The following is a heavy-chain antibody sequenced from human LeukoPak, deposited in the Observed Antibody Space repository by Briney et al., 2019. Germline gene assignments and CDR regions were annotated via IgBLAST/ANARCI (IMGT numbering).Heavy chain of an antibody. CDR3: ARDYYDSSGPNDAFDI. D-gene: IGHD3-22*01. Sequence: PSETLSLTCAAYGGSFSGYYWSWIRQPPGKGLEWIGEINHSGSTNYNPSLKSRVTISVDTSKNQFSLKLSSVTAADTAVYYCARDYYDSSGPNDAFDIWGQGTMVTVSS. CDR2: INHSGST. V-gene: IGHV4-34*01. J-gene: IGHJ3*02. CDR1: GGSFSGYY.